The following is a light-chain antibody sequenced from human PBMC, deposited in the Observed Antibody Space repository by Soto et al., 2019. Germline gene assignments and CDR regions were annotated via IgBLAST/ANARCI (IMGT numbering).Light chain of an antibody. Sequence: QSVLTQSPSASGSPGQSVTISCTGTSSDVGGYNFVSWYQHFPGKAPKLIIYEVTKRPSGVPDRFSGSKSGNTASLTVSGLHNDDEPASYCSSYGGRNNFVFGTGTKVT. CDR3: SSYGGRNNFV. V-gene: IGLV2-8*01. J-gene: IGLJ1*01. CDR2: EVT. CDR1: SSDVGGYNF.